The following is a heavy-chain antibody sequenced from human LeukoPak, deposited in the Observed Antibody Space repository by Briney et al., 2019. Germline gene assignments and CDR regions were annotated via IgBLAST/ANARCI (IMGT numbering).Heavy chain of an antibody. J-gene: IGHJ4*02. CDR2: ISYDGSNK. CDR1: GFTFSSYG. CDR3: AKDGSVRGPRVGAYDY. D-gene: IGHD1-26*01. V-gene: IGHV3-30*18. Sequence: GRSLRLSCAASGFTFSSYGMHRVRQAPGKGLEWVAVISYDGSNKYYADSVKGRFTISRDNSKNTLYLQMNSLRAEDTAVYYCAKDGSVRGPRVGAYDYWGQGTLVTVSS.